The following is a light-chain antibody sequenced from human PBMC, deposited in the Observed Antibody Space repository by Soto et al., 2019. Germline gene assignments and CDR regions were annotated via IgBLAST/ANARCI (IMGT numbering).Light chain of an antibody. CDR1: ESLLHSDRNTY. J-gene: IGKJ1*01. CDR2: QIS. V-gene: IGKV2-24*01. CDR3: MQSSQFRS. Sequence: DIVLTQSPLRIAVTPGRPASFSCESSESLLHSDRNTYLSWLHQRPGQPPRLLIYQISERFSGVPYRFSGSVAGTNFTLSISRVEVEDVGTFFCMQSSQFRSFGQGTKVEIK.